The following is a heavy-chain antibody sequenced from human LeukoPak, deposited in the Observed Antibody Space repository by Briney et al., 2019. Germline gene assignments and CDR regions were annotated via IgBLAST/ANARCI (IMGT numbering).Heavy chain of an antibody. V-gene: IGHV3-23*01. D-gene: IGHD3-3*01. CDR3: AKGYDFWSGHFTSSDY. CDR2: ISGSGGST. J-gene: IGHJ4*02. CDR1: GFAFSSYA. Sequence: PGGSLRLSCAASGFAFSSYAMTWVRQAPGKGLEWVSAISGSGGSTHYADSVKVRFTISRDNSKSTLYLQMNSLRAEDTAVYYCAKGYDFWSGHFTSSDYWGQGTLVTVSS.